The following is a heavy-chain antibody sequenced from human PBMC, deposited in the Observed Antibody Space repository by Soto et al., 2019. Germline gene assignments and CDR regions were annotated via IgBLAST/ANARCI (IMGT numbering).Heavy chain of an antibody. J-gene: IGHJ6*02. CDR3: AREGRRSWSGDYGMDV. D-gene: IGHD6-13*01. Sequence: SETLSLTCTVSGGSISSSSYYWGWIRQPPGKGLEWIGSIYYSGSTYYNPSLKSRVTMSVDTSNNQFSLNLNSVTAADTAVYYCAREGRRSWSGDYGMDVWGQGTTVTVSS. CDR2: IYYSGST. V-gene: IGHV4-39*07. CDR1: GGSISSSSYY.